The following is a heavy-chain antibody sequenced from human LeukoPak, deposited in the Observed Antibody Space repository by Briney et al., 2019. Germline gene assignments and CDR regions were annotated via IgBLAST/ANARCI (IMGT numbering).Heavy chain of an antibody. V-gene: IGHV4-34*01. D-gene: IGHD3-22*01. CDR3: VTYYFDSSGPKKNY. J-gene: IGHJ4*02. Sequence: SETLSLTCAVYGGSFSGYYWSWIRQPPGKGLEWIGEINHSGSTNYNPSLKSRVTISVDTSKKQFTLKLSSVTAADTAVYYCVTYYFDSSGPKKNYWGQGTLVTVSS. CDR2: INHSGST. CDR1: GGSFSGYY.